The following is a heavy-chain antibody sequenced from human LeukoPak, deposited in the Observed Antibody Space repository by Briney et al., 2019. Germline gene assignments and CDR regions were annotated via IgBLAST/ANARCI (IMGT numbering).Heavy chain of an antibody. Sequence: GGTLRLTCIVSGLTFSSYSRNWIRQAPGKRLEWVSSICSSSTCIYYPASVKGGFTIFSTNDNHLLFLQMNITDVEDTAVYYGARDQGAESSGGYYHYFDDWGRQPWSPSAQ. V-gene: IGHV3-21*01. J-gene: IGHJ4*02. D-gene: IGHD3-22*01. CDR1: GLTFSSYS. CDR2: ICSSSTCI. CDR3: ARDQGAESSGGYYHYFDD.